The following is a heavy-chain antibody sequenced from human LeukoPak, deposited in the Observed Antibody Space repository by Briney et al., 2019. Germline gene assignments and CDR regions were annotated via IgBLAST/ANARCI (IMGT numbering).Heavy chain of an antibody. Sequence: PGRSLRLSCAASGLTFDDYAMHWVRQAPGKGLEWVSGISWNSGSICYADSVKGRFTISRDNAKISLYLQMNSLRAEDMALYYCAKGVSGWYEGPLFFDYWGQGTLVTVSS. CDR2: ISWNSGSI. CDR1: GLTFDDYA. CDR3: AKGVSGWYEGPLFFDY. V-gene: IGHV3-9*03. J-gene: IGHJ4*02. D-gene: IGHD6-19*01.